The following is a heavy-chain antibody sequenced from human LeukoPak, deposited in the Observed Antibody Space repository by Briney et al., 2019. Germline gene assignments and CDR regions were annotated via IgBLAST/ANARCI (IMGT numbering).Heavy chain of an antibody. V-gene: IGHV3-48*01. Sequence: GGSLRLSCAASGFTFSRYTMNWVRQAPGKELEWISNIRSESSSTTYADSVKGRFTISRDNAKNSLYLQINSLRVEDTAVYYCVRDLNWAFDYWGQGTLVTVSS. CDR3: VRDLNWAFDY. CDR2: IRSESSST. CDR1: GFTFSRYT. D-gene: IGHD3-16*01. J-gene: IGHJ4*02.